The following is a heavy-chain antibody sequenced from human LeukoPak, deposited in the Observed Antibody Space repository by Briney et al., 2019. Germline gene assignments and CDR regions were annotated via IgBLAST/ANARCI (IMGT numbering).Heavy chain of an antibody. CDR3: ATNVAATGYYYGMDV. Sequence: SVKVSCKASGFTFTSSAMQWVRQARGQRLEWIGWIVVGSGNTNYARKLQERVTITRDMSTSTAYMELSSLRSEDTAVYYCATNVAATGYYYGMDVWGQGTTVTVSS. J-gene: IGHJ6*02. CDR2: IVVGSGNT. D-gene: IGHD2-15*01. V-gene: IGHV1-58*02. CDR1: GFTFTSSA.